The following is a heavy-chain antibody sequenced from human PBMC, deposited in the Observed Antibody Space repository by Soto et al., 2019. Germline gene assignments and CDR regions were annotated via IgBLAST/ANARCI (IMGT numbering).Heavy chain of an antibody. CDR3: AKDWSTVPYFFDY. J-gene: IGHJ4*02. Sequence: PGGSLRLSCAASGFTFSSYAMTWVRQAPGKGLEWVSGLTAGGHTTYYADSVKGRFTISRDNSKSTLYLQMTSLRAEDTAVYYCAKDWSTVPYFFDYWGQGTLVTASS. CDR1: GFTFSSYA. D-gene: IGHD4-17*01. CDR2: LTAGGHTT. V-gene: IGHV3-23*01.